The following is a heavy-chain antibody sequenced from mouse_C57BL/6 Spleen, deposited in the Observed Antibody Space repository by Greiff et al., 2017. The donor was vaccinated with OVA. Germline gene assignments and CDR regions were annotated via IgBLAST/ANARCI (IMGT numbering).Heavy chain of an antibody. CDR1: GYSITSGYY. J-gene: IGHJ1*03. Sequence: DVKLQESGPGLVKPSQSLSLTCSVTGYSITSGYYWNWIRQFPGNKLEWMGYISYDGSNNYNPSLKNRISITRDTSKNQFFLKLNSVTTEDTATYYCARAWLRQWYFDVWGTGTTVTVSS. CDR2: ISYDGSN. D-gene: IGHD2-2*01. CDR3: ARAWLRQWYFDV. V-gene: IGHV3-6*01.